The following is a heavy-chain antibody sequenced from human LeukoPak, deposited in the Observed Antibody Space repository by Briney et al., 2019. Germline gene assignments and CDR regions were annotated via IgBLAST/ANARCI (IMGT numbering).Heavy chain of an antibody. CDR1: VGTFSSYA. CDR3: ARAYYDILTGYYGGYFDY. J-gene: IGHJ4*02. CDR2: IIPIFGTA. D-gene: IGHD3-9*01. V-gene: IGHV1-69*05. Sequence: ASVKVSCKASVGTFSSYAISWVRQTPGQGLEWMGGIIPIFGTANYAQKFQGRVTITTDESTSTAYMGLSSLRSEDTAVYYCARAYYDILTGYYGGYFDYWGQGTLVTVSS.